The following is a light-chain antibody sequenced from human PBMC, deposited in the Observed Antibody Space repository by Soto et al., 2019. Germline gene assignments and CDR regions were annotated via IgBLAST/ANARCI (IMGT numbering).Light chain of an antibody. J-gene: IGLJ2*01. CDR2: EVS. V-gene: IGLV2-14*01. CDR1: SSDVGGYNY. Sequence: QSALTQPASVSGSPGQSTTISCTGTSSDVGGYNYVSWYQQHPGKAPELMIYEVSNRPSGVSNRFSGSKSGNTASLTISGLQAEDEAEYYCSSYTTSITLVFGGGTKLTVL. CDR3: SSYTTSITLV.